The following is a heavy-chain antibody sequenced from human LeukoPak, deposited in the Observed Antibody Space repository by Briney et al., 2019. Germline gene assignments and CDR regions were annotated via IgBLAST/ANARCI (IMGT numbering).Heavy chain of an antibody. Sequence: PGGSLRLSCSASGFTISSYALYWVRQAPGKGLEYVSAISNDGDTTYYADSVKGRFTISRDNSKNTLYLQMNSLRGEDTALYYCAKDLAGCSDSWGQGTLVTVSS. CDR3: AKDLAGCSDS. D-gene: IGHD2-8*01. CDR1: GFTISSYA. J-gene: IGHJ4*02. V-gene: IGHV3-64*04. CDR2: ISNDGDTT.